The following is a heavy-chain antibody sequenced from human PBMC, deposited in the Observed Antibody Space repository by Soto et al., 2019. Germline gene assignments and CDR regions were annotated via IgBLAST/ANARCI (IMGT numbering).Heavy chain of an antibody. CDR2: ISSSGSYI. CDR1: GFTFSSYS. Sequence: EVQLVESGGGLVKPGGSLRLSCAASGFTFSSYSMNWVRQAPGKGLEWVLSISSSGSYIYYADSVKGRFTISRDNAKNSLYLQMNSLRAEDPAVYYCARDIAVAGNVAFDLWGQGTIVTVSS. V-gene: IGHV3-21*01. CDR3: ARDIAVAGNVAFDL. D-gene: IGHD6-19*01. J-gene: IGHJ3*01.